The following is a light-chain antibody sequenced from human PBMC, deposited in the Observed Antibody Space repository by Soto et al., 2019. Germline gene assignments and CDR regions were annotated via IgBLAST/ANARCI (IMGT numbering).Light chain of an antibody. Sequence: SYELTQPPSVSVAPGKTARITCGGNNIGSKSVHWYQQKPGQAPVLVIYYDSDRPLGIPERFSGSNSGNTATLTISRVEAGDEADYYCQVWDSSSDRPVFGGGTQLTVL. CDR1: NIGSKS. V-gene: IGLV3-21*04. CDR3: QVWDSSSDRPV. J-gene: IGLJ2*01. CDR2: YDS.